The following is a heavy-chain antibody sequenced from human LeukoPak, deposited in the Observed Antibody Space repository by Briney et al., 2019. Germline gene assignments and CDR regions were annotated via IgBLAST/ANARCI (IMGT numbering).Heavy chain of an antibody. Sequence: GGSLRLFCAASGFNFSNYWMSWVRRAPGKELVWVANIKHDGSEKYYLDSVKGRFTISRDDAKMSLYLQMSSLRVEDTAFYCCARKAYGMDVWGKRTTVTVSS. CDR1: GFNFSNYW. CDR3: ARKAYGMDV. J-gene: IGHJ6*04. V-gene: IGHV3-7*03. CDR2: IKHDGSEK.